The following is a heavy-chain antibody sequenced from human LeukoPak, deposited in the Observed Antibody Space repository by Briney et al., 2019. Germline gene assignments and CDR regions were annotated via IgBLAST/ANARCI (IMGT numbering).Heavy chain of an antibody. V-gene: IGHV3-66*02. Sequence: GGSLRLSCAASGFTVDDTYMSWVRQAPGKGLEWVSVVYSGGRTFYADSVKGRFINSRDNSKNTVYLQMNSLRTDDTAVYYCARQAAAGLDYWGQGTLVTVSS. D-gene: IGHD6-13*01. J-gene: IGHJ4*02. CDR2: VYSGGRT. CDR3: ARQAAAGLDY. CDR1: GFTVDDTY.